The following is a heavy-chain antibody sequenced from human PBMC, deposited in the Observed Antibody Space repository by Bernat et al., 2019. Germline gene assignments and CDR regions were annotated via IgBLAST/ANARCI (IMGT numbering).Heavy chain of an antibody. J-gene: IGHJ4*02. CDR1: GFTFRNHG. V-gene: IGHV3-33*01. CDR3: ARDISARRLDY. D-gene: IGHD6-6*01. Sequence: VQLLESGGGLVQPGGSLRLSCAASGFTFRNHGMHWVRQAPGKGLEWVAVIWYDGSNQYYADSVMGRFTISRDNSKNTLYLQMNNLRDNDTAIYYCARDISARRLDYWGQGVLVTVSS. CDR2: IWYDGSNQ.